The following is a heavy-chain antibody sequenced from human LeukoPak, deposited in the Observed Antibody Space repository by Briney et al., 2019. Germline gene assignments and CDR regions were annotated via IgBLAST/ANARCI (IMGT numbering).Heavy chain of an antibody. D-gene: IGHD5-18*01. CDR2: IYSDGST. Sequence: GGSLRLSCAASGFTVSSYYMTWVRQAPGKGLEWVSLIYSDGSTYYADSVKARFTISRDSSMNTLYLQMNSLRAEDTAVYYCARGKGYSYGFDYWGQGTLVTVSS. J-gene: IGHJ4*02. CDR1: GFTVSSYY. V-gene: IGHV3-66*01. CDR3: ARGKGYSYGFDY.